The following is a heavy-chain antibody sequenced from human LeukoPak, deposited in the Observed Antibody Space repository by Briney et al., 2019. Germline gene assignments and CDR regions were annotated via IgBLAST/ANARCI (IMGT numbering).Heavy chain of an antibody. CDR2: INPNSGGT. J-gene: IGHJ4*02. CDR1: GYTFTGYY. Sequence: ASVKVSCKASGYTFTGYYMHWVRQAPGQGLEWMGWINPNSGGTNYAQKFQGRVTMTRDTSISTAYMELSRLRSDDTAVYYCARETVRTTMVRGPFNYWGQGTLVTVSS. D-gene: IGHD3-10*01. V-gene: IGHV1-2*02. CDR3: ARETVRTTMVRGPFNY.